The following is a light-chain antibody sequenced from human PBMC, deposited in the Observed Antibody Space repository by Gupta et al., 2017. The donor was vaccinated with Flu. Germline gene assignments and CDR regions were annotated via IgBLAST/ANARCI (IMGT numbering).Light chain of an antibody. V-gene: IGLV1-40*01. CDR2: VNT. Sequence: QSVLTQPPSVSGATGQRVTISCSGSSSNIGATYDVNWYQHRPGTAPKLLIYVNTNRPSGVPDRFSGSKSGTSASLASTGLHAEDEADYYCQSYDSSLSGWVFGGGTKLTVL. CDR3: QSYDSSLSGWV. J-gene: IGLJ3*02. CDR1: SSNIGATYD.